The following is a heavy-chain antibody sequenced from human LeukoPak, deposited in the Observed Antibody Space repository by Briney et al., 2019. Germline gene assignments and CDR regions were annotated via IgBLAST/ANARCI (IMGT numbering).Heavy chain of an antibody. J-gene: IGHJ1*01. V-gene: IGHV4-59*08. D-gene: IGHD6-13*01. CDR1: GVSISNYY. CDR3: ATTFSGYVSSWPEYFQH. Sequence: SETLSLTCTVSGVSISNYYWSWIRQPPGKGLEWIGYYYYSGNTNYNPSLKSRVTISADTSKNQFSLRLFSVTASDTAVYYCATTFSGYVSSWPEYFQHWARAPWLPSPQ. CDR2: YYYSGNT.